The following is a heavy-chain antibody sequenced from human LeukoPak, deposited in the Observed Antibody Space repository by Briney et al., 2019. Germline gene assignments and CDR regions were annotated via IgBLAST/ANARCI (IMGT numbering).Heavy chain of an antibody. V-gene: IGHV3-33*08. CDR2: IWYDGSNK. Sequence: PGGSLRLSCAASGFIVSSNYMSWVRQAPGKGLEWVAVIWYDGSNKYYADSVKGRFTISRDNSKNTLYLQMNSLRAEDTAVYYCARAGSSAWTNFDYWGQGTLVTVSS. CDR1: GFIVSSNY. J-gene: IGHJ4*02. CDR3: ARAGSSAWTNFDY. D-gene: IGHD6-19*01.